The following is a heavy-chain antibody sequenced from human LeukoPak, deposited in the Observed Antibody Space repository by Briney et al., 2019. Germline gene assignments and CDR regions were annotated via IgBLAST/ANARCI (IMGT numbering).Heavy chain of an antibody. Sequence: SETLSLTCAVYGGSFSGYYWSWIRQHPGKGLEWIGYIYYSGSTYYNPSLKSRVTISVDTSKNQFSLKLSSVTAADTAVYYCARGLLTSNWFDPWGQGTLVTVSS. J-gene: IGHJ5*02. CDR2: IYYSGST. CDR3: ARGLLTSNWFDP. V-gene: IGHV4-31*11. CDR1: GGSFSGYY. D-gene: IGHD1-14*01.